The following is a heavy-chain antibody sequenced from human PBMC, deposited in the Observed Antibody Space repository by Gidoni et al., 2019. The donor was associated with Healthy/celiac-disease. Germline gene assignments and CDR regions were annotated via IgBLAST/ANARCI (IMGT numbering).Heavy chain of an antibody. D-gene: IGHD1-26*01. J-gene: IGHJ4*02. CDR1: GFTFSSYE. Sequence: EVQLVESGGGLVQPGGSLRLSCAASGFTFSSYEMNWVRQAPGKGLEWVSYISSSGSTIYYADSVKGRFTISRDNAKNSLYLQMNSLRAEDTAVYYCARSSHLGNLLLYYWGQGTLVTVSS. CDR2: ISSSGSTI. CDR3: ARSSHLGNLLLYY. V-gene: IGHV3-48*03.